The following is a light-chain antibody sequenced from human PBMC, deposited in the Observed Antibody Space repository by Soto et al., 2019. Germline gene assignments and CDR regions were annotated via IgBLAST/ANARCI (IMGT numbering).Light chain of an antibody. CDR1: NSNIGKNY. V-gene: IGLV1-51*01. CDR3: VTWDGSLNAVV. Sequence: QSVLTQPPSVSAAPGQIVTISCSGSNSNIGKNYVSWSQQLPGTAPKLLIYDNNKRPSGIPDRFSGSKSVTSATLGITGLLTGDEADYYCVTWDGSLNAVVFGGGAKLTVL. J-gene: IGLJ2*01. CDR2: DNN.